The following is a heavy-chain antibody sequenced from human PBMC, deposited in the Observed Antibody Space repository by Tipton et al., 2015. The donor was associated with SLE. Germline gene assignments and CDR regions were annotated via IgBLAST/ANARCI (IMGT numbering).Heavy chain of an antibody. CDR3: ARRVIAAAAGWFDP. D-gene: IGHD6-13*01. J-gene: IGHJ5*02. V-gene: IGHV4-34*01. CDR1: GGSFSGYY. CDR2: INHSGST. Sequence: LRLSCAVYGGSFSGYYWSWIRQPPGKGLEWIGEINHSGSTNYNPSLKSRVTISVDTSKNQFSLKLRSVIAADTAVYYCARRVIAAAAGWFDPWGQGTLVTVSS.